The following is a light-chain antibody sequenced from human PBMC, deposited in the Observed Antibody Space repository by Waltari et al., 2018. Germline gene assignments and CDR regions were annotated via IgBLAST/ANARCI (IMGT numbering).Light chain of an antibody. CDR3: QQSYRAPYT. J-gene: IGKJ2*01. CDR1: QSISGY. V-gene: IGKV1-39*01. CDR2: ATS. Sequence: DIQLTQSPSSVSASVGDRFTITCRASQSISGYLNWYQQKPGKAPKFLIYATSNLLSGGPSRFSGSESGAEFTLTISSLREEDFATYYCQQSYRAPYTFGQGTKVEIK.